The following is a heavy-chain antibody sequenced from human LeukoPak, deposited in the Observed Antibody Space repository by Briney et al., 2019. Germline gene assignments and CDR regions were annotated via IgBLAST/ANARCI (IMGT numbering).Heavy chain of an antibody. CDR1: GYTFTGYY. CDR2: INPNSGGT. J-gene: IGHJ4*02. CDR3: ARYRYCDILTGPQGFGY. V-gene: IGHV1-2*02. D-gene: IGHD3-9*01. Sequence: ASVKVSCKASGYTFTGYYMHWVRQAPGQGLEWMGWINPNSGGTNYAQKFQGRVTMTRDTSISTAYMELSRLRSDDTAVYYCARYRYCDILTGPQGFGYWGQGTLVTVSS.